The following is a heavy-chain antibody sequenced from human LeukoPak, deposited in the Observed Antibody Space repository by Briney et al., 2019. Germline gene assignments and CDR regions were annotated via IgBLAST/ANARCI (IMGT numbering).Heavy chain of an antibody. J-gene: IGHJ5*02. D-gene: IGHD3-10*01. V-gene: IGHV4-61*02. CDR3: ARDREYYGSGSPPLNWFDP. Sequence: SETLSLTCTVSGASISSSKYYWNWIRQPAGKGLEWIGRIYTSGSTNYNPSLKSRVTISVDKSKNQFSLKLSSVTAADTAVYYCARDREYYGSGSPPLNWFDPWGQGTLVTVSS. CDR1: GASISSSKYY. CDR2: IYTSGST.